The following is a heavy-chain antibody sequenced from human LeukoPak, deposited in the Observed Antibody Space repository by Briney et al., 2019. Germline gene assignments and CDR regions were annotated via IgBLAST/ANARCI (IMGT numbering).Heavy chain of an antibody. V-gene: IGHV3-23*01. Sequence: PGGSLRLSCAASGFTFSSYAMSWVRQAPGKGREWVSAISGSGGSTYYADSVKGRFTISRDNSKNTLYLQMNSLRAEDTAVYYCAKIIVVVPAASPGLDYWGQGTLVTVSS. D-gene: IGHD2-2*01. CDR2: ISGSGGST. CDR3: AKIIVVVPAASPGLDY. CDR1: GFTFSSYA. J-gene: IGHJ4*02.